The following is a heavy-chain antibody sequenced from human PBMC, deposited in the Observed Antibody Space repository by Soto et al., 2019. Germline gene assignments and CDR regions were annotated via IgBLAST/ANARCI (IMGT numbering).Heavy chain of an antibody. Sequence: GGSLRLSCAASGFTFSDYSLHWVRQAPGKGLQWVALISYDGNNKDFADSVNGRFSISRDNSRNTLYLQLNSLRLEDTAMYYCARDGSPYGEPHDAFDIWGQGTLVTVSS. CDR1: GFTFSDYS. J-gene: IGHJ3*02. CDR3: ARDGSPYGEPHDAFDI. D-gene: IGHD4-17*01. CDR2: ISYDGNNK. V-gene: IGHV3-30-3*01.